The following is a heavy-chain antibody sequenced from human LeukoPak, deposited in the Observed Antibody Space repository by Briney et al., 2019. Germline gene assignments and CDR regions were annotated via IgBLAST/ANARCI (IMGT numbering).Heavy chain of an antibody. CDR1: GFTFSSYG. J-gene: IGHJ4*02. CDR2: ISYDGSNK. D-gene: IGHD5-12*01. CDR3: ARGGGGYVGFDY. V-gene: IGHV3-30*03. Sequence: GRSLRLSCAASGFTFSSYGMHWVRQAPGKGLEWVAVISYDGSNKYYADSVKGRFTISRDNSKNTLYLQMNSLRAEDTAVYYCARGGGGYVGFDYWGQGTLVTVSS.